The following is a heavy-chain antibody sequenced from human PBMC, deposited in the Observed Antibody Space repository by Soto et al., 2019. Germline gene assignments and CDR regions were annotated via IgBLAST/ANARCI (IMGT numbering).Heavy chain of an antibody. Sequence: PGGSLRLSCAASGFTFSSYAMHWVRQAPGKGLEYVSAISSNGGSTYYANSVKGRFTISRDNSKSIAYLQMNSLKTEDTAVYYCTRDAGNVVVPAAQRNYGMDVWGQGTTVTVSS. D-gene: IGHD2-2*01. V-gene: IGHV3-64*01. CDR3: TRDAGNVVVPAAQRNYGMDV. CDR2: ISSNGGST. J-gene: IGHJ6*02. CDR1: GFTFSSYA.